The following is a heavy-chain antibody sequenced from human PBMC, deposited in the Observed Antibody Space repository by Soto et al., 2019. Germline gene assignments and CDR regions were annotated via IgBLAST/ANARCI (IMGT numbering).Heavy chain of an antibody. J-gene: IGHJ4*02. Sequence: GGSLRLSCAASGFTFSSYGMHWVRQAPGKGLEWVAVISYDGSNKYYADSVKGRFTISRDNSKNTLYLQMNSLRAEDTAVYYCALGGFVEMATTTGFDYWGQGTLVTVSS. V-gene: IGHV3-30*03. D-gene: IGHD1-1*01. CDR2: ISYDGSNK. CDR3: ALGGFVEMATTTGFDY. CDR1: GFTFSSYG.